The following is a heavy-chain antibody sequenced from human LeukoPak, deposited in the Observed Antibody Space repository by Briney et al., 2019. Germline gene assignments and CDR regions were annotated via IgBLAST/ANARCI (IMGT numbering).Heavy chain of an antibody. V-gene: IGHV3-30*03. CDR2: ISYDGSNK. J-gene: IGHJ4*02. D-gene: IGHD6-13*01. Sequence: GGSLRLSCAASGFSFTNYGMDWVRQAPGKGLEWVVIISYDGSNKYYADSVRGRFTISRDTSKNTLYLQMNSLRAEDTAVYFCAGAREMGSSWPTDYWGQGTLVTVSS. CDR3: AGAREMGSSWPTDY. CDR1: GFSFTNYG.